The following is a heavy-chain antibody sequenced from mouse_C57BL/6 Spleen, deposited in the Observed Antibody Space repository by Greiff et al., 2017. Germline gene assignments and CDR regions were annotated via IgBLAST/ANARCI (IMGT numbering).Heavy chain of an antibody. CDR3: ARYYYGSRDWYFDV. V-gene: IGHV14-2*01. CDR2: IDPEDGET. Sequence: EVQLQQPGAELVKPGASVKLSCKASGFNIKDYYMHWVKQRTEQGLEWIGRIDPEDGETKYAQKFQGKATITAATSSNTAYLQLSSLTSEDPAVYYCARYYYGSRDWYFDVWGTGTTVTVSS. D-gene: IGHD1-1*01. J-gene: IGHJ1*03. CDR1: GFNIKDYY.